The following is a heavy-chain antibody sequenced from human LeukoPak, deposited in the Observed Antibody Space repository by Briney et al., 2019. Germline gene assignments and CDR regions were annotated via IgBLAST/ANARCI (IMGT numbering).Heavy chain of an antibody. Sequence: SETLSLTCAVYGGSFSGYYWSWIRQPPGKGLEWIGEINHSGSTTYNPSLKSRVTISVDTSKNQFSLKLSSVTAADTAVYYCARGAGGCSSTSCYGYYYYYMDVWGKGTTVTVCS. CDR2: INHSGST. CDR3: ARGAGGCSSTSCYGYYYYYMDV. J-gene: IGHJ6*03. CDR1: GGSFSGYY. V-gene: IGHV4-34*01. D-gene: IGHD2-2*01.